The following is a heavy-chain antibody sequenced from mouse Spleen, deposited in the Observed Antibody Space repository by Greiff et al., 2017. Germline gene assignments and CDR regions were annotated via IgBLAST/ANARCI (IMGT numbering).Heavy chain of an antibody. CDR3: AKNTYAMDY. CDR2: IWRGGST. Sequence: VKVEESGPSLVQPSQSLSITCTVSGFSLTSYGVHWVRQSPGKGLEWLGVIWRGGSTDYNAAFMSRLSITKDNSKSQVFFKMNSLQADDTAIYYCAKNTYAMDYWGQGTSVTVSS. V-gene: IGHV2-5-1*01. CDR1: GFSLTSYG. J-gene: IGHJ4*01.